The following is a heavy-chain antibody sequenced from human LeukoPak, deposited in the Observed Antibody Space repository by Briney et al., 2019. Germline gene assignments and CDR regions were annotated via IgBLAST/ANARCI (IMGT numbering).Heavy chain of an antibody. CDR1: GFIFSSYE. CDR2: ISSSGSIT. D-gene: IGHD6-19*01. Sequence: QPGGSLRLSCAASGFIFSSYEMKWVRQAPGKGLEGVSYISSSGSITYYADSVKGRFTISGDNAKKSLYLQMNSLRAEDTAVYYCARIAVTGMWYFDYWGQGTQVTVSS. V-gene: IGHV3-48*03. CDR3: ARIAVTGMWYFDY. J-gene: IGHJ4*02.